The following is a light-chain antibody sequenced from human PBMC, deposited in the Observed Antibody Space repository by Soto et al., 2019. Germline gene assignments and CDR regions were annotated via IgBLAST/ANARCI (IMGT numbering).Light chain of an antibody. CDR3: SSYTSSSTLEV. CDR2: EVN. V-gene: IGLV2-14*01. J-gene: IGLJ2*01. CDR1: SSDIGAYDY. Sequence: QSALTQPASLSGSPGQSITISCTGTSSDIGAYDYVSWFQQHPGKAPKLMISEVNNRPSGVSNRFSGSKSGNTASLTISGLQAEDEADYYCSSYTSSSTLEVFGGGTKLTVL.